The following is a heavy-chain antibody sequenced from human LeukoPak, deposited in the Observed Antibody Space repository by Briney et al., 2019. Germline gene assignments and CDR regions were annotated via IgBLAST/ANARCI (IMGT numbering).Heavy chain of an antibody. CDR3: AKTPDIVLTTWGANYFDY. CDR2: ISSNGGST. CDR1: GFTFSSYA. V-gene: IGHV3-64*01. D-gene: IGHD5-12*01. J-gene: IGHJ4*02. Sequence: GGSLRLSCAASGFTFSSYAMHWVRQAPGKGLEYVSAISSNGGSTYYANSVKGRFTISRDNSKNTLYLQMNSLRAEDTAVYYCAKTPDIVLTTWGANYFDYWGQGTLVTVSS.